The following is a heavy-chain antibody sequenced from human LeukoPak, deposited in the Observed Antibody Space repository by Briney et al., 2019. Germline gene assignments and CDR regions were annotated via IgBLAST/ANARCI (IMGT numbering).Heavy chain of an antibody. CDR1: GFTVSSNY. CDR2: IYSGGST. Sequence: GGSLRLSCAASGFTVSSNYMSWVRQAPGKGLEWVSVIYSGGSTYYADSVKGRFTISRDNSKNTLYLQMNSLRAEDTAVYYCARDRSSMYYDSSGYYYRYWYFDLWGRGTLATVSS. J-gene: IGHJ2*01. CDR3: ARDRSSMYYDSSGYYYRYWYFDL. D-gene: IGHD3-22*01. V-gene: IGHV3-53*01.